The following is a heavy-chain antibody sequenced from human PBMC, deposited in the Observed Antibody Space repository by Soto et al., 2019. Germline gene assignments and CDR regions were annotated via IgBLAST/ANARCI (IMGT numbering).Heavy chain of an antibody. J-gene: IGHJ4*02. CDR1: GGPCVHYG. Sequence: GSLRVWWAAAGGPCVHYGCRWVRQAPGKGLEWISYISTSSTATYYADSVKGRFTISRDDSKSTVFLQMDRLRAEDTALYYCAIFYDFWTGPRDYWGQGILVTVSS. D-gene: IGHD3-3*01. V-gene: IGHV3-48*01. CDR2: ISTSSTAT. CDR3: AIFYDFWTGPRDY.